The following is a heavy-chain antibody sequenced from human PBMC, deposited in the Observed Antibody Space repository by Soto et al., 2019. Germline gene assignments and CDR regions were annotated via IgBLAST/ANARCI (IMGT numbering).Heavy chain of an antibody. J-gene: IGHJ3*02. CDR2: IYPGDSDT. V-gene: IGHV5-51*01. CDR3: ARWDSSSWLTHDAFDI. Sequence: GESLKISCKGSGYSFTSYWIGWVRQMPGKGLEWMGIIYPGDSDTRYSPSFQGQVTISADKSISTAYLQWSSLKASDTAMYHCARWDSSSWLTHDAFDIWGQGTMVTVSS. CDR1: GYSFTSYW. D-gene: IGHD6-13*01.